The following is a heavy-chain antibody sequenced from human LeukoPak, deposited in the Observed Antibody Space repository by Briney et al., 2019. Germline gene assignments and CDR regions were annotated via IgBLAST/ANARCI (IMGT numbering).Heavy chain of an antibody. D-gene: IGHD4-17*01. V-gene: IGHV3-23*01. CDR3: AKPDGGSRTTVTSTFDS. J-gene: IGHJ4*02. CDR2: ISGGGDST. CDR1: GFTFSRHA. Sequence: TGGSLRLSCAASGFTFSRHAMSWVRQAPGKGLEWVSAISGGGDSTYYADSVQGRFTISRDNSKNTLYLQMNSLRAEDTAVYYCAKPDGGSRTTVTSTFDSWGQGTLVTVSS.